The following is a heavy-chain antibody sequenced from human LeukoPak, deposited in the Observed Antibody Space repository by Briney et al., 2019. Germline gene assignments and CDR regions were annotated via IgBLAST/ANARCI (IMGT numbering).Heavy chain of an antibody. CDR2: ISGNSDIT. V-gene: IGHV3-23*01. CDR3: AKEGPIVATRSNLDY. J-gene: IGHJ4*02. CDR1: GFTFSNYA. Sequence: GGSLRLSCAASGFTFSNYAMSWVRQAPGQGLECVSAISGNSDITYYADSVKGRFTISRDNSKNTLYLQMNSLRAEDTAVYYCAKEGPIVATRSNLDYWGQGTLVTVSS. D-gene: IGHD5-12*01.